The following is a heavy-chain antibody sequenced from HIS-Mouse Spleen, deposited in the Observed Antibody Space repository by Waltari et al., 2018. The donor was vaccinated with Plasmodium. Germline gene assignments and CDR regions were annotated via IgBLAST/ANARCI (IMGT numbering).Heavy chain of an antibody. CDR3: ARDRKLDY. CDR2: SYYSGST. V-gene: IGHV4-59*01. CDR1: GGSISSYY. J-gene: IGHJ4*02. Sequence: QVQLQESGPGLVKPSETLSLTCTVSGGSISSYYWSWLRQPPGKGLEWIGNSYYSGSTNYNPSLKSRVTIAVDTSKNQFSLKLSSVTAADTAVYYCARDRKLDYWGQGTLVTVSS.